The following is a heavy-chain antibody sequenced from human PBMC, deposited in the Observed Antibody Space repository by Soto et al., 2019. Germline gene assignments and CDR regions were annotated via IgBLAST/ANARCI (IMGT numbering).Heavy chain of an antibody. CDR1: GFTFSSYG. D-gene: IGHD3-10*01. V-gene: IGHV3-30*18. J-gene: IGHJ4*02. Sequence: QVQLVESGGGVVQPGRSLRLSCAASGFTFSSYGMHWVRQAPGKGLEWVAVISYDGSNKYYADSVKGRFTISRDNSKNTLYLQMNSLRAEDTAVYYCAKDRGRYYYGSGSYPYFFDHWGQGTLVTVSS. CDR3: AKDRGRYYYGSGSYPYFFDH. CDR2: ISYDGSNK.